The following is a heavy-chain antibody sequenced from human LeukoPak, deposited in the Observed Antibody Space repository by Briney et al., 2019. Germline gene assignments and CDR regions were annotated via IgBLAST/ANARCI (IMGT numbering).Heavy chain of an antibody. Sequence: GGSLRLSCEASGFIFSDYVMIWVRQAPGKGLEWVSGITASGDNTYYSDSVKGRFTMSRDNSKNTLYLQMNSLRPEDTAVYYCARGGRIALAGTRSSQYFQPWGQGTLVTVSS. J-gene: IGHJ1*01. CDR3: ARGGRIALAGTRSSQYFQP. V-gene: IGHV3-23*01. CDR1: GFIFSDYV. CDR2: ITASGDNT. D-gene: IGHD6-19*01.